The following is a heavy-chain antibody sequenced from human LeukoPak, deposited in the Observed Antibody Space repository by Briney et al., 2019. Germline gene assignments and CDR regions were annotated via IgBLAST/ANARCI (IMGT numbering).Heavy chain of an antibody. CDR2: INPNNGGT. V-gene: IGHV1-2*06. CDR1: GYTFTGYF. CDR3: ARVGDGLNEAFDI. Sequence: ASVRVSCKASGYTFTGYFMNWVRQAPGQGLEWMGRINPNNGGTNYAQNFQVRVTMTRDTSISTAYMELSSLRSEDTAVYYCARVGDGLNEAFDIWGQGTMVTVSS. J-gene: IGHJ3*02. D-gene: IGHD5-24*01.